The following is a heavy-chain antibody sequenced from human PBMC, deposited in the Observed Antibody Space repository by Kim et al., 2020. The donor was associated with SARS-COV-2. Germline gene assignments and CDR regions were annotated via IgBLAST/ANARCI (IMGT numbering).Heavy chain of an antibody. CDR3: TTLYYYDSSGAYYYYYGMDV. CDR1: GFTFSNAW. D-gene: IGHD3-22*01. CDR2: IKSKTDGGTT. Sequence: GGSLRLSCASSGFTFSNAWMSWVRQAPGKGLEWVGRIKSKTDGGTTDYAAPVKGRFTISRDDSKNTLYLQMNSLKTEDTAVYYCTTLYYYDSSGAYYYYYGMDVWGQGTTVTVSS. V-gene: IGHV3-15*01. J-gene: IGHJ6*02.